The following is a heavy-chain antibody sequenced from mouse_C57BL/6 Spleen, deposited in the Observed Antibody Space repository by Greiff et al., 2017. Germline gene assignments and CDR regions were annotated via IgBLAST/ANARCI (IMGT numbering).Heavy chain of an antibody. CDR3: ARCGYEYVCFAY. Sequence: QVQVVQPGPELVRPGASVKMSCKASGYTFTSYWMDWVKQRPGQGLEWIGKIYPSDSETNYNQKFKGKATLTVDKSSSTAYMHLSSLTYYDSAVYFCARCGYEYVCFAYWGPGTLVTVS. J-gene: IGHJ3*01. CDR1: GYTFTSYW. CDR2: IYPSDSET. V-gene: IGHV1-61*01. D-gene: IGHD2-4*01.